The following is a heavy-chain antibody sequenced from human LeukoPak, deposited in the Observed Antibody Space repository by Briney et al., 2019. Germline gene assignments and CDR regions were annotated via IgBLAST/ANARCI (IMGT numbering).Heavy chain of an antibody. D-gene: IGHD2/OR15-2a*01. V-gene: IGHV3-48*02. CDR2: IRSIGSTI. J-gene: IGHJ4*02. CDR1: GFTFSGSA. Sequence: GGSLRLSCAASGFTFSGSALNWVRQAPGKGLEWISSIRSIGSTIYYADSLKGRFTISRDNAKNSLYLQMNSLRDEDTAVYYCAKSFVSDSWGQGTLVTVSS. CDR3: AKSFVSDS.